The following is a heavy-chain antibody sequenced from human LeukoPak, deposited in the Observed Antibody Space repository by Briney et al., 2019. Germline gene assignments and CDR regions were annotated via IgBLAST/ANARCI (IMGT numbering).Heavy chain of an antibody. CDR2: ISGSGGNT. CDR1: GFTFNNYA. Sequence: GGSLRLSCAASGFTFNNYAMHWVRQAPGKGLEWVSSISGSGGNTYYADSVKGRVTLSRDSSKNTLSMHMNSLRAEDTAVYYCAKGSVNYDILTGSYFDYWGQGTLVTVSS. D-gene: IGHD3-9*01. V-gene: IGHV3-23*01. CDR3: AKGSVNYDILTGSYFDY. J-gene: IGHJ4*02.